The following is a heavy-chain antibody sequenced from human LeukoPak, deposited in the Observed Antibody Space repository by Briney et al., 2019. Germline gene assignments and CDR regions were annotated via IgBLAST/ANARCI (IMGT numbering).Heavy chain of an antibody. CDR1: GGSFRGFY. Sequence: SETLSLTCAVYGGSFRGFYWTWIRQSPGKGLEWVGEINHSGSSSYNPSLKSRIMISVDMSKNQFSLKVRSVTAADTAVYYCARSHCGGDCYSSRWQILYGYYYYYMDVWGTGTTVTVSS. V-gene: IGHV4-34*01. CDR3: ARSHCGGDCYSSRWQILYGYYYYYMDV. CDR2: INHSGSS. D-gene: IGHD2-21*02. J-gene: IGHJ6*03.